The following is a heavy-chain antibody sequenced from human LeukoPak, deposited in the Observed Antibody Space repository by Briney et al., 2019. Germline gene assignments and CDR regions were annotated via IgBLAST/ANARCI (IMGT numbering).Heavy chain of an antibody. Sequence: GGSLRLSCAASGFTFSSYEMNWVRQAPGKGLEWVSYISSSGSTIYYADSVKGRFTISRDNSKNTLYLQMNSLRAEDTAVYYCAREGGGWFVYFDYWGQGTLVTVSS. J-gene: IGHJ4*02. V-gene: IGHV3-48*03. CDR2: ISSSGSTI. CDR3: AREGGGWFVYFDY. CDR1: GFTFSSYE. D-gene: IGHD6-19*01.